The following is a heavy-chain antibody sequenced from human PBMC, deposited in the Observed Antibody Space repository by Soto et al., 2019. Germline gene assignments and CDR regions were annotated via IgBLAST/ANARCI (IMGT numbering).Heavy chain of an antibody. V-gene: IGHV4-31*03. D-gene: IGHD3-10*01. CDR2: IYYSGST. Sequence: KTSETLSLTCTVSGGSISSGGYYWSWIRQHPGKGLEWIGYIYYSGSTYYNPSLKSRVTISVDTSKNQFSLKLSSVTAADTAVYYCASSRITMVRGVTEYYYYGMDVWGQGTTVTVSS. J-gene: IGHJ6*02. CDR3: ASSRITMVRGVTEYYYYGMDV. CDR1: GGSISSGGYY.